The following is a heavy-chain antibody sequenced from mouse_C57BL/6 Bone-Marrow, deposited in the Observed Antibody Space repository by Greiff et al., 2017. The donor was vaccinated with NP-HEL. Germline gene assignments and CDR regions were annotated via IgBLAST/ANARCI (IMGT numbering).Heavy chain of an antibody. CDR1: GFNIKDYY. Sequence: EVQLQQSGAELVRPGASVKLSCTASGFNIKDYYMHWVKQRPEQGLEWIGRIDPEDGDTEYAPKFQGKATMTADTSSNTAYLQLSSLTSEDTAVYYCTTETAQATAWFAYWGQGTLVTVSA. D-gene: IGHD3-2*02. J-gene: IGHJ3*01. CDR3: TTETAQATAWFAY. V-gene: IGHV14-1*01. CDR2: IDPEDGDT.